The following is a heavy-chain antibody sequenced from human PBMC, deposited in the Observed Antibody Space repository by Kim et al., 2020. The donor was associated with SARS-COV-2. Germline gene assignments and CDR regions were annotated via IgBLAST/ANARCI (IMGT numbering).Heavy chain of an antibody. V-gene: IGHV3-9*01. CDR3: AKARLTDSNLFDP. J-gene: IGHJ5*02. CDR2: INYNSGRI. Sequence: GGSLRLSCAASGFSFDDSAMHWVRQAPGKGLEWVSGINYNSGRIGYADSVKGRFTISRDNAKNSLYLQMNSLRDEDTALYFCAKARLTDSNLFDPWGQGT. D-gene: IGHD6-25*01. CDR1: GFSFDDSA.